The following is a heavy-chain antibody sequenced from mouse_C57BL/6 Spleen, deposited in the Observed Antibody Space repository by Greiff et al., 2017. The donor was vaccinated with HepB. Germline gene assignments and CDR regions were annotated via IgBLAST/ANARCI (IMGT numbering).Heavy chain of an antibody. J-gene: IGHJ4*01. CDR1: GYTFTSYW. Sequence: QVQLQQPGAELVKPGASVKLSCKASGYTFTSYWMQWVKQRTGQGLEWIGEIDPSDSYTNYNQKFKGKATLTVDTSSSTAYMQLSSLTSEDSAVYYCARSPYGNFSWLAMDYWGQGTSVTVSS. CDR2: IDPSDSYT. CDR3: ARSPYGNFSWLAMDY. D-gene: IGHD2-1*01. V-gene: IGHV1-50*01.